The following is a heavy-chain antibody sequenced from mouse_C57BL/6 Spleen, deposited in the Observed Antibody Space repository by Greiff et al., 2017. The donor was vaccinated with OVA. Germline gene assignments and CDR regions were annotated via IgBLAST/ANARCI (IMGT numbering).Heavy chain of an antibody. CDR3: ARQNIYDYDDVGYYFDY. Sequence: QVQLQQSGAELVKPGASVKLSCKASGYTFTAYTIHWVKQRSGQGLEWIGWVYPGSGSIKYNEKFKDKATLTADKSSSTVYMELSRWTSEYSAVYFYARQNIYDYDDVGYYFDYWGQGTTLTVSS. CDR1: GYTFTAYT. J-gene: IGHJ2*01. V-gene: IGHV1-62-2*01. D-gene: IGHD2-4*01. CDR2: VYPGSGSI.